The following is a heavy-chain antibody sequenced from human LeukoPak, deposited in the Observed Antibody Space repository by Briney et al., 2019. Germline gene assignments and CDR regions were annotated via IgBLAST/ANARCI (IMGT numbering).Heavy chain of an antibody. Sequence: GGSLRLSCAASGFTFSDYYMSWIRQAPGKGLEWVSYISSSGSTIYYADFVKGRFTISRDNAKNSLYLQMNSLRAEDTAVYYCARSEYSSSSIYFQHWGQGTLVTVSS. CDR3: ARSEYSSSSIYFQH. J-gene: IGHJ1*01. CDR2: ISSSGSTI. CDR1: GFTFSDYY. V-gene: IGHV3-11*01. D-gene: IGHD6-6*01.